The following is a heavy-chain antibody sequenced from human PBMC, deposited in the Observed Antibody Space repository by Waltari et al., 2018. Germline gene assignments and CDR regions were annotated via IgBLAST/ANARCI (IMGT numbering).Heavy chain of an antibody. CDR3: ATELVDAFDI. J-gene: IGHJ3*02. CDR1: GYTFTDHY. CDR2: VDTEDAET. Sequence: EVQLVQSGVEVKKPGATVKISCKVSGYTFTDHYMHWVQQAPGKGLEWMGLVDTEDAETIDAENFKGRVTITADTSTDTADMELSSLRSEDTALYYCATELVDAFDIWGQGTMVTVSS. D-gene: IGHD2-8*02. V-gene: IGHV1-69-2*01.